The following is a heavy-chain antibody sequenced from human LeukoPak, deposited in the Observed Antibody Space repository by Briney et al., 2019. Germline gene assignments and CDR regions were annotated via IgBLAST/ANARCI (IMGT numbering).Heavy chain of an antibody. D-gene: IGHD3-10*02. CDR2: ISSSGSTI. CDR3: AELGITMIGGV. V-gene: IGHV3-48*03. J-gene: IGHJ6*04. CDR1: GFTFSSYE. Sequence: GGSLRLSCAASGFTFSSYEMNWVRQAPGKGLEWVSYISSSGSTIYYADSVKGRLTISRDNAKNSLYLQMNSLRAEDTAVYYCAELGITMIGGVWGKGATVTISS.